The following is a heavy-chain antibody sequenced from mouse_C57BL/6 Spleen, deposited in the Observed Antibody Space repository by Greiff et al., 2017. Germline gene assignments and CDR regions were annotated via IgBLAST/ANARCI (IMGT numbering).Heavy chain of an antibody. CDR3: AKYDYDGVAY. CDR1: GYTFTSYG. V-gene: IGHV1-81*01. CDR2: IYPRSGNT. Sequence: QVQLQQSGAELARPGASVKLSCKASGYTFTSYGISWVKQRTGQGLEWIGEIYPRSGNTYYNEKFKGKATLTADKSSSTAYMELRSLTSEDSAVYFCAKYDYDGVAYWGQGTLVTVSA. J-gene: IGHJ3*01. D-gene: IGHD2-4*01.